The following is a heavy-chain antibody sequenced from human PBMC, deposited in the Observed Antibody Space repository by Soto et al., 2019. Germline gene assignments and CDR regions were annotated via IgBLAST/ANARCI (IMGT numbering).Heavy chain of an antibody. V-gene: IGHV3-21*06. CDR2: ISSTTHYI. CDR3: ARESEDLTSNFDY. J-gene: IGHJ4*02. CDR1: GFNLSHPW. Sequence: LRLSCVASGFNLSHPWMTWVRQAPGKGLEWVSSISSTTHYIYYADSMRGRFTISRDNAKNAVYLEMNSLRAEDTAVYYCARESEDLTSNFDYWGQGTLVTVSS.